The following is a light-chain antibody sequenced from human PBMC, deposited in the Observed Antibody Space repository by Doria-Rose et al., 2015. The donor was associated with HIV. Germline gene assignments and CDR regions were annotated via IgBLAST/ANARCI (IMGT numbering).Light chain of an antibody. CDR1: QTVSTY. CDR2: AAS. Sequence: DIQMTQSPSSLSASIGDRVTITCRASQTVSTYLNWFQQGPEKAPKLLIYAASRLQSGVPSRFSGSGSGTDFTLTISGLQSGDFATYYCQQTYSSPPWTFGQGTKVEMK. V-gene: IGKV1-39*01. J-gene: IGKJ1*01. CDR3: QQTYSSPPWT.